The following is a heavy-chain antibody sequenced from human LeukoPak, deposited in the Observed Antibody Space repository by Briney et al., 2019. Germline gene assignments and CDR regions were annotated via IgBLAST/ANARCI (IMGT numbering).Heavy chain of an antibody. CDR2: IYYSGST. J-gene: IGHJ4*02. D-gene: IGHD3-10*01. CDR3: AREATMVRGVINY. Sequence: SETLSLTCTVSGGSISSSSYYWGLIRQTPGKGVEWIGSIYYSGSTNYNPSLKSRVTISVDTSKNQFSLKLSSVTAADTAVYYCAREATMVRGVINYWGQGTLVTVSS. V-gene: IGHV4-39*07. CDR1: GGSISSSSYY.